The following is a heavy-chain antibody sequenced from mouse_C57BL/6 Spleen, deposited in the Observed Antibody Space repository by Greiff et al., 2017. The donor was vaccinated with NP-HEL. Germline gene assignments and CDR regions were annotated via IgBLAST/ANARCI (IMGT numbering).Heavy chain of an antibody. CDR1: GYTFTGYW. CDR2: ILPGSGST. D-gene: IGHD1-1*01. CDR3: SMTHLLPRSFCY. Sequence: QVQLQQSGAELMKPGASVKLSCKATGYTFTGYWIEWVKQRPGHGLEWIGEILPGSGSTNYNEKFKGKATFTADTSSNTAYMHLSSLTTEYSAFYYFSMTHLLPRSFCYWCQGTTLTVSS. J-gene: IGHJ2*01. V-gene: IGHV1-9*01.